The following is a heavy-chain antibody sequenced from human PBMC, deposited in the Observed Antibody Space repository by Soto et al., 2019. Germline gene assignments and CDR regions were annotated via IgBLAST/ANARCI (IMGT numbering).Heavy chain of an antibody. J-gene: IGHJ6*04. D-gene: IGHD6-6*01. CDR2: ISWNSGSI. Sequence: GGDLRLSCAASGFTFDDYAMHWVRQAPGKGLERVSGISWNSGSIGYADSVKGRFTISRDNAKNSLYLQMNSLRAEDTALYYCAKVIISSSSNYYYYLMAVSGKRTTVTGSS. V-gene: IGHV3-9*01. CDR3: AKVIISSSSNYYYYLMAV. CDR1: GFTFDDYA.